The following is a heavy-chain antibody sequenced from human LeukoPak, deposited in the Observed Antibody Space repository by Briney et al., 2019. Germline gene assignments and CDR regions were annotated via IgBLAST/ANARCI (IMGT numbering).Heavy chain of an antibody. CDR1: GYTFTDYY. Sequence: ASVKVSCKASGYTFTDYYMHWVRQAPGQGLEWMGWINPNSGGTNYAQKFQGRVTMTRDTSISTAYMELSRLRSDDTAVYYCARDRPKLRFLEWSQYYFDYWGQGTLVTVSS. CDR3: ARDRPKLRFLEWSQYYFDY. CDR2: INPNSGGT. V-gene: IGHV1-2*02. D-gene: IGHD3-3*01. J-gene: IGHJ4*02.